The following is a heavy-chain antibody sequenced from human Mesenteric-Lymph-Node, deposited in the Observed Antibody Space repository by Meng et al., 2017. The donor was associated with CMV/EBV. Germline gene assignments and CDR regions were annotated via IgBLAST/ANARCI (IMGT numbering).Heavy chain of an antibody. CDR2: ISGSGGST. Sequence: GSLRLSCAASGFTFSSYAMSWVRQAPGKGLEWVSAISGSGGSTYYADSVKGRFTISRDNSKNTLFLQMNSLRADDTAVYYCARSRLQYFDWLDGFDIWGQGTMVTVSS. CDR3: ARSRLQYFDWLDGFDI. V-gene: IGHV3-23*01. D-gene: IGHD3-9*01. CDR1: GFTFSSYA. J-gene: IGHJ3*02.